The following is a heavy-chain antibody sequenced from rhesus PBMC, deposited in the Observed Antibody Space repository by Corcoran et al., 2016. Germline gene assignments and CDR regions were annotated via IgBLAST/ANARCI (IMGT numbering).Heavy chain of an antibody. D-gene: IGHD3-16*01. Sequence: QVQLQESGPGLVKPSETLSLTCAVSGGSISSNYWSWIRQPPGKGLEWIGYIYGSSVSTYYNPSLKSRVTISTDTSKNQFSLKLSSVTAADTAVYYCASSSGSSRYWYFDLWGPGTPITISS. V-gene: IGHV4-160*01. CDR2: IYGSSVST. CDR1: GGSISSNY. CDR3: ASSSGSSRYWYFDL. J-gene: IGHJ2*01.